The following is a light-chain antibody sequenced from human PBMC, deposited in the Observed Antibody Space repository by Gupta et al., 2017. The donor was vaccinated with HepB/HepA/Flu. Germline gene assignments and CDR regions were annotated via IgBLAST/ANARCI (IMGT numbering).Light chain of an antibody. CDR1: SSDVGGYNY. Sequence: QSALTQPSSVSGSPGPSSTISCTGTSSDVGGYNYVSWYQQHTGKAPKLMIYDVSSRPSGVSSRFSGSKSGNTASLTISGLQAEDEADYYCSSDTSSSTPWVFGTGTKVTVL. CDR2: DVS. J-gene: IGLJ1*01. CDR3: SSDTSSSTPWV. V-gene: IGLV2-14*01.